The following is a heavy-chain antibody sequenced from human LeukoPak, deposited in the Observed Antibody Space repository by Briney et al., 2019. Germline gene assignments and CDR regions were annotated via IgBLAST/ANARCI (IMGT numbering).Heavy chain of an antibody. D-gene: IGHD6-6*01. CDR2: ISSISSYI. CDR3: AKIVREQLVSFGPYYYMDV. V-gene: IGHV3-21*01. CDR1: GFTFSSYS. J-gene: IGHJ6*03. Sequence: GGSLRLSRAASGFTFSSYSMNWVRQAQGKGLEWVSSISSISSYIYYADSVKGRFTISRDNAKNSLYLQMNSLRAEDTAVYYCAKIVREQLVSFGPYYYMDVWGKGTTVTVSS.